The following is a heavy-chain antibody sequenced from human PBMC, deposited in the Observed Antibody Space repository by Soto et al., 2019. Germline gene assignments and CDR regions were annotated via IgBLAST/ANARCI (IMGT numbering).Heavy chain of an antibody. CDR1: GGSISSSSFH. V-gene: IGHV4-39*01. D-gene: IGHD6-13*01. Sequence: QLQLQESGPGLVKPSETLSLTCTVSGGSISSSSFHWGWIRQPPGKGLEWIGRIYYRGSTYYSPSLKSRVAISVVTSKNQFSLKLSSVTAADTAVYYCARRERAAGTDWWFDPWGQGTLVTVSS. CDR2: IYYRGST. J-gene: IGHJ5*02. CDR3: ARRERAAGTDWWFDP.